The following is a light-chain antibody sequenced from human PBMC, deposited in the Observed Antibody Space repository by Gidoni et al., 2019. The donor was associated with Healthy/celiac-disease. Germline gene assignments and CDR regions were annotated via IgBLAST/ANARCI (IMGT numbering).Light chain of an antibody. CDR1: QGISSY. J-gene: IGKJ1*01. CDR3: QQYYSYPPT. Sequence: AIRMTQSPSSLSASTGARVTSTCRASQGISSYLAWYQQKPGKAPKLLIYASSTLQSVVPPMCSSSCASTDFTLTSSCLQSEDFATYYWQQYYSYPPTFGQGTKVEIK. V-gene: IGKV1-8*01. CDR2: ASS.